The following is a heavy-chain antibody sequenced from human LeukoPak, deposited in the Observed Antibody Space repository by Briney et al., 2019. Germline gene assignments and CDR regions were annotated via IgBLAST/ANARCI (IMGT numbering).Heavy chain of an antibody. V-gene: IGHV3-23*01. Sequence: PGGSLRLSCAASGFTFSSYAMSWVRQAPGKGLEWVSAISGSGGSTYYADSVKGRFTISRDNSKNTLYLQMNSLRAEDTAVYYCTKDHRYPYHFWSGYPDYWGEGALVTVS. CDR2: ISGSGGST. CDR1: GFTFSSYA. J-gene: IGHJ4*02. D-gene: IGHD3-3*01. CDR3: TKDHRYPYHFWSGYPDY.